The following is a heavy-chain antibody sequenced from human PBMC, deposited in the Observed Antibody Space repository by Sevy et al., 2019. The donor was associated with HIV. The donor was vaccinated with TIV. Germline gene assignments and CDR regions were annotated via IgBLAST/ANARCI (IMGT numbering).Heavy chain of an antibody. D-gene: IGHD3-22*01. CDR1: GFTFSSYS. V-gene: IGHV3-21*01. Sequence: GGSLRLSCAASGFTFSSYSMNWVRQAPGKGLEWVSPISSSSSYIYYAESVKGRFTISEDNARNSLYLQMNSLRAEDTAVYYCARVRESDSSGFYAFDIWGQGTMVTVSS. J-gene: IGHJ3*02. CDR3: ARVRESDSSGFYAFDI. CDR2: ISSSSSYI.